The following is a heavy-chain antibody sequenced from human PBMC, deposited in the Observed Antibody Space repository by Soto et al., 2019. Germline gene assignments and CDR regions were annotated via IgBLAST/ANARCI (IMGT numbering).Heavy chain of an antibody. D-gene: IGHD3-10*01. CDR3: ARMGVGFGELFTYCYGMDV. Sequence: ASVKVSCKASGYTFTSYDINWVRQATGQGREWRGWMNPNSGNTGHAQKFQGRVTMTRNTSISTAYMELSSLRSEDTAVYYCARMGVGFGELFTYCYGMDVWGQGTTVTVSS. J-gene: IGHJ6*02. CDR1: GYTFTSYD. V-gene: IGHV1-8*01. CDR2: MNPNSGNT.